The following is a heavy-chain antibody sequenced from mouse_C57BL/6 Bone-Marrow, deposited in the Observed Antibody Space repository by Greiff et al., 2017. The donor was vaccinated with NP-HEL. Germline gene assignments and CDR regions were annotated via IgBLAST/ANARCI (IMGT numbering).Heavy chain of an antibody. J-gene: IGHJ3*01. CDR3: IRQLRLQAY. CDR2: IDPETGDT. D-gene: IGHD3-2*02. V-gene: IGHV14-4*01. Sequence: EVQLQQSGAELVRPGASVKLSCTASGFNIKDDYMHWVKQRPEQGLEWIGWIDPETGDTEYASKFQGKATITADTSSNTAYLQLSSLTSEDTAVYYCIRQLRLQAYWGQGTLVTVSA. CDR1: GFNIKDDY.